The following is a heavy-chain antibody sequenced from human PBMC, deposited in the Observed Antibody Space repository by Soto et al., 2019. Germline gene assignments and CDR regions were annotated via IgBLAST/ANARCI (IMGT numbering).Heavy chain of an antibody. J-gene: IGHJ6*01. CDR1: GGTFSSSG. CDR2: IVPSLDTT. V-gene: IGHV1-69*11. CDR3: ARWPQPRYTADPYAVDV. D-gene: IGHD3-16*02. Sequence: QVHLVQSGTEVKKPGSSVKVSCKASGGTFSSSGFSWVRQAPGQVLEWMGMIVPSLDTTNYAQKFQARVTITADEVTSTAYMELRSLRSEDTALYYCARWPQPRYTADPYAVDVWGQGTRVIVSS.